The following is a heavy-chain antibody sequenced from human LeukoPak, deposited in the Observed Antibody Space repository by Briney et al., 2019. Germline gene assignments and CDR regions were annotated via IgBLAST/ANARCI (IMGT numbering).Heavy chain of an antibody. V-gene: IGHV4-4*02. CDR1: GGSISSKNW. CDR2: IYHTGST. CDR3: ARARRLLWFGEFHGSIDY. J-gene: IGHJ4*02. D-gene: IGHD3-10*01. Sequence: SETLSLTCAVSGGSISSKNWWIWVRQPPEKGLEWIGEIYHTGSTNYNPSLKSRVTMSVDTSKNQFSLKLSSVTAADTAVYYCARARRLLWFGEFHGSIDYWGQGTLVTVSS.